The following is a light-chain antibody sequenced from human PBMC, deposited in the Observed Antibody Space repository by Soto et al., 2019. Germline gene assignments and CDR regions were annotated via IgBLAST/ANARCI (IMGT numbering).Light chain of an antibody. CDR1: QSVSTN. CDR3: QEYSTWPLFT. CDR2: AAS. V-gene: IGKV3-15*01. J-gene: IGKJ3*01. Sequence: EIVVTQSPGILSVSPGDRATLSCRASQSVSTNLAWYQQKPGQAPTLLIYAASTRATGIPARFTGSGSGTDFTLTISSVESEDFAVYYCQEYSTWPLFTFGPGTRVDIK.